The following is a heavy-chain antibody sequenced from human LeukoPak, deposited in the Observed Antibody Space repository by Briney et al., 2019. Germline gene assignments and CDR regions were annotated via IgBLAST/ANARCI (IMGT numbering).Heavy chain of an antibody. V-gene: IGHV3-21*04. D-gene: IGHD5-24*01. CDR2: ISSSSNYI. CDR1: GFTFSTYT. CDR3: AKVPRDGYNTRYYFDY. Sequence: GGSLRLSCAVSGFTFSTYTMNWVRQAPGKGLEWVSSISSSSNYIYYADSVRGRFTISRDNAKNSLSLQMNSLRAEDTAVYYCAKVPRDGYNTRYYFDYWGQGTLVTVSS. J-gene: IGHJ4*02.